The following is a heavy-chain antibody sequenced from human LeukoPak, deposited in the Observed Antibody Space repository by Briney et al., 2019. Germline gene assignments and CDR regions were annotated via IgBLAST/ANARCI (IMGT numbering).Heavy chain of an antibody. V-gene: IGHV3-30*02. CDR2: IRYDGSNK. CDR3: ARDLIYGSGEY. D-gene: IGHD3-10*01. J-gene: IGHJ4*02. CDR1: GFTFSNYG. Sequence: GGSLRLSCAASGFTFSNYGMHWVRQAPGKGLEWVAFIRYDGSNKYFADSLKGRFTISRDNAKNSLYLQMNSLRADDTAVYYCARDLIYGSGEYWGQGTLVTVSS.